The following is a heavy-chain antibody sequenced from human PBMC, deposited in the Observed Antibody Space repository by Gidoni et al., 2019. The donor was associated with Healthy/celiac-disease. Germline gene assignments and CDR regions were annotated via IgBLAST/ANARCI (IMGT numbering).Heavy chain of an antibody. CDR1: GFTFDAYA. J-gene: IGHJ4*02. D-gene: IGHD3-10*01. V-gene: IGHV3-9*01. Sequence: EVQLVEYGGGLVQPGRSLRLSCAASGFTFDAYAMHWVRQAPGKGLEWVSGISWNSGSIGYADSVKGRFTISRDNAKNSLYLQMNSLRAEDTALYYCAKDIDGSGSYSLEYYFDYWGQGTLVTVSS. CDR3: AKDIDGSGSYSLEYYFDY. CDR2: ISWNSGSI.